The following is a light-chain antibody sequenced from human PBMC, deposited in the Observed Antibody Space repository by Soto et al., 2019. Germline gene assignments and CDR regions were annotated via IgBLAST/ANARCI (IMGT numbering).Light chain of an antibody. CDR3: LQHNSYPQT. Sequence: EIVLTQSPGTLSLSPGERATLSCRASQSVNSNYLAWYQRKPGQAPRLLIYGASNRATDIPYRFSASGSGTDFTLTITRLEAEDFAVYYCLQHNSYPQTFGQGTKVEIK. CDR2: GAS. J-gene: IGKJ1*01. CDR1: QSVNSNY. V-gene: IGKV3-20*01.